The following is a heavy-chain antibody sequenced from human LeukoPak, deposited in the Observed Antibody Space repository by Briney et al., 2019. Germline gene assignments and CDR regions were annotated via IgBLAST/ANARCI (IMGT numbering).Heavy chain of an antibody. V-gene: IGHV3-23*01. J-gene: IGHJ5*02. Sequence: PEGSLRLSCAASGFTFSSYAMSWVRQAPGKGLEWVSGISGSGDNTYYADSVKGRFTISRDNSKNTLYLQMNSLRADDTAVYYCAKGGLVHRFDPWGQGTLVTVSS. CDR3: AKGGLVHRFDP. CDR2: ISGSGDNT. CDR1: GFTFSSYA.